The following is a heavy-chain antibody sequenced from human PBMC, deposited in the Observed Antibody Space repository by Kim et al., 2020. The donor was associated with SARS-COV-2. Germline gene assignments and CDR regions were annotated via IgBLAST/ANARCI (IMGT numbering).Heavy chain of an antibody. D-gene: IGHD3-22*01. CDR3: ARASITMIVVVITPYYYYGMDG. CDR1: GGSFSGYY. Sequence: SETLSLICAVYGGSFSGYYWSWIRQPPGKGLEWIGEINHSGSTNYNPSLKSRVTISVDTSKNQFSLKLSSVTAADTAVYYCARASITMIVVVITPYYYYGMDGWGQGTTVTVSS. V-gene: IGHV4-34*01. J-gene: IGHJ6*02. CDR2: INHSGST.